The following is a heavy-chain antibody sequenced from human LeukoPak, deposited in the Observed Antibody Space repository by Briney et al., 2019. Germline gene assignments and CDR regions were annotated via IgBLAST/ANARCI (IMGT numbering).Heavy chain of an antibody. CDR2: IYHDRGI. Sequence: SETLSLTCTVSGYSISSGYYWGWIRQSPGKGLEWIGSIYHDRGIYYNPSLMSRATISEDTPKNQFLLRLNSVTAADTAVYYCARTGLAPLGGGADYWGQGTLVTVSS. D-gene: IGHD3-16*01. J-gene: IGHJ4*02. CDR1: GYSISSGYY. V-gene: IGHV4-38-2*02. CDR3: ARTGLAPLGGGADY.